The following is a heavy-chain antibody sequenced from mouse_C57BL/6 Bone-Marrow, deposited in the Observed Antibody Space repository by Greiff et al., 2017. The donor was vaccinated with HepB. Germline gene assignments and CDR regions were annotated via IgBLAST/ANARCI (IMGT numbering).Heavy chain of an antibody. D-gene: IGHD1-1*01. CDR1: GYTFTSYW. CDR3: ARGVYYGTPFDY. J-gene: IGHJ2*01. Sequence: QVQLQQPGAELVKPGASVKMSCKASGYTFTSYWITWVKQRPGQGLEWIGDIYPGSGSTNYNEKFKSKATLTVDTSSSTAYMQLSSLTSQDSAVYYCARGVYYGTPFDYWGQGTTLTVSS. V-gene: IGHV1-55*01. CDR2: IYPGSGST.